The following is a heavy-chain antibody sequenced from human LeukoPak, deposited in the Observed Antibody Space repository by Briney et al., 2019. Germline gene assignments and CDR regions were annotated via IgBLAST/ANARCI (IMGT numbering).Heavy chain of an antibody. Sequence: PGKSLRLSCAASGFTFSSYGMHWVRQAPGKGLEWVAVIWFDGDNKYYADSVKGRFTTSRDNSKNTLYLQMNSLRAEDTAVYYCAKDLTWMLGRFDSWGQGTLVTVSS. CDR1: GFTFSSYG. V-gene: IGHV3-33*06. D-gene: IGHD2-2*03. CDR2: IWFDGDNK. CDR3: AKDLTWMLGRFDS. J-gene: IGHJ4*02.